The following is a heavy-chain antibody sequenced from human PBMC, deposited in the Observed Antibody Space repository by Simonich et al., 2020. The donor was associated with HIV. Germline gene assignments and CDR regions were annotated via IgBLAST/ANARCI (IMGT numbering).Heavy chain of an antibody. CDR2: INHSGSP. Sequence: QVQLQQWGAGLLKPSETLSLTCAVYGGSFSGYYWSWIRQPPGKGREWIGEINHSGSPNYNPSLKSRVTISVDTSKNQFSLKLSSVTAADTAVYYCARLTAGGLGEYFQHWGQGTLVTVSS. J-gene: IGHJ1*01. D-gene: IGHD6-13*01. V-gene: IGHV4-34*01. CDR1: GGSFSGYY. CDR3: ARLTAGGLGEYFQH.